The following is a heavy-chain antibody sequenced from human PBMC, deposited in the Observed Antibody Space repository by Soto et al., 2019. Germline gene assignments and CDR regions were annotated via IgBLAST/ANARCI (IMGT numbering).Heavy chain of an antibody. CDR1: GVTGSSGE. V-gene: IGHV3-48*03. Sequence: GSLRLSCEATGVTGSSGEMNWIRQTAGKRTAWIEKISGSESTINYAASVKGPFTISSDNVQRTLHLQMDSLSVEETGVYYCARGGVYWGRGTLVTVSS. D-gene: IGHD2-8*01. J-gene: IGHJ1*01. CDR3: ARGGVY. CDR2: ISGSESTI.